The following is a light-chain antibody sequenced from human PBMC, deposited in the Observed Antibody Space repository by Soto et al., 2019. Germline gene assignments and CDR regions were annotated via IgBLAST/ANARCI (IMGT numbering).Light chain of an antibody. CDR1: QSINNW. Sequence: DIQMPQSPSTLSASVGDRVTITCRASQSINNWVAWYQQKPGKAPKVLISDASTLESGVPSRFSGSGSGTEFTLTIGGLQPDDLATYDGERYNAFSQTFGQGTKVEI. J-gene: IGKJ1*01. V-gene: IGKV1-5*01. CDR3: ERYNAFSQT. CDR2: DAS.